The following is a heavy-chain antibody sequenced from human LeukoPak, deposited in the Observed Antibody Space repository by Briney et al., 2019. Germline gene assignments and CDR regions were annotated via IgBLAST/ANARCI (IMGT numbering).Heavy chain of an antibody. Sequence: PGGSLRLSCAASGFTFSSYGMSWVRQAPGKGLEWVSAISGSGGSTYYADSVKGRFTISRDNSKNTLYLQMNSLRAEDTAVYYCARSMYCGGDCYYYFDYWGQGTLVTVAS. J-gene: IGHJ4*02. CDR2: ISGSGGST. D-gene: IGHD2-21*02. V-gene: IGHV3-23*01. CDR1: GFTFSSYG. CDR3: ARSMYCGGDCYYYFDY.